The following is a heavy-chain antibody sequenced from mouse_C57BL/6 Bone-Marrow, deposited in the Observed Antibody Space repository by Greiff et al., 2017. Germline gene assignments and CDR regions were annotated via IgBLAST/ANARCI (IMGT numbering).Heavy chain of an antibody. CDR3: ARDYGNYGDYCDY. J-gene: IGHJ2*01. V-gene: IGHV1-64*01. D-gene: IGHD2-1*01. CDR2: IHPNSGST. Sequence: QVQLQQPGAELVKPGASVKLSCKASGYTFTSYWMHWVKQRPGPGLAWIGMIHPNSGSTNYNEKFKSKATLTVDKSSSTAYMQLSSLTSEDSAVYYCARDYGNYGDYCDYWGQGTTLTGSA. CDR1: GYTFTSYW.